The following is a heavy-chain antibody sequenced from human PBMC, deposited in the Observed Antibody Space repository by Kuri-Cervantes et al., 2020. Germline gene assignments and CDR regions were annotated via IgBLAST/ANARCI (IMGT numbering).Heavy chain of an antibody. Sequence: SETLSLTCTVSGGSISPYYWTWIRQPPGKGLEWIGYIFYTGSTNYNASLKSRVTISVDTSKNQFYLKLSSVTAADTAVYYCAREVATITGGYYYYYGMDVWGQGTTVTVSS. D-gene: IGHD5-12*01. CDR3: AREVATITGGYYYYYGMDV. V-gene: IGHV4-59*12. CDR2: IFYTGST. CDR1: GGSISPYY. J-gene: IGHJ6*02.